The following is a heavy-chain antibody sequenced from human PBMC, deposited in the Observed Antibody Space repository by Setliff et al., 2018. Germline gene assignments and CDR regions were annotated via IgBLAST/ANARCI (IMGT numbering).Heavy chain of an antibody. CDR1: GYIFTSYA. V-gene: IGHV1-18*01. J-gene: IGHJ3*02. Sequence: ASVKVSCKASGYIFTSYAINWVRQAPGQGLEWMGSISAYNPNTNYAQNLQGRVTMTRDTSTAYMELRSLRSDDTAVYYCAREPLWGSHDAFDIWGQGTMVTVSS. CDR2: ISAYNPNT. D-gene: IGHD7-27*01. CDR3: AREPLWGSHDAFDI.